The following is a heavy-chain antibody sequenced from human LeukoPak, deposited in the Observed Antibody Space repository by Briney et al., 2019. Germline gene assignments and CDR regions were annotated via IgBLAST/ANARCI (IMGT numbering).Heavy chain of an antibody. CDR1: GYTFNTYG. CDR3: PRDADRERDIVVVVADGGNWFDP. D-gene: IGHD2-15*01. J-gene: IGHJ5*02. CDR2: INTNTGNP. V-gene: IGHV7-4-1*02. Sequence: ASVKVSCKASGYTFNTYGITWVRQAPGQGLEWMGWINTNTGNPTYAQGFTGRFVFSLDTSVSTAYLQISSLKAEDTAVYYCPRDADRERDIVVVVADGGNWFDPWGQGTLVTVSS.